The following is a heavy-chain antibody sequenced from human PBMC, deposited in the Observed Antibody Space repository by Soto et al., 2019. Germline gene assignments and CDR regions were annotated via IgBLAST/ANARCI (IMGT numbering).Heavy chain of an antibody. CDR1: GGTFSTYT. CDR3: ARRYCISTSCHYYGMDV. D-gene: IGHD2-2*01. V-gene: IGHV1-69*12. Sequence: QVQLVQSGAGVKKPGSSVKVSCKASGGTFSTYTVSWVRQAPGQGLEWMGGIIPIFRTANYAQKFQGRVTVTADESTSTAYMELSSLRSEDTAVYYCARRYCISTSCHYYGMDVWGQGTTVTVSS. CDR2: IIPIFRTA. J-gene: IGHJ6*02.